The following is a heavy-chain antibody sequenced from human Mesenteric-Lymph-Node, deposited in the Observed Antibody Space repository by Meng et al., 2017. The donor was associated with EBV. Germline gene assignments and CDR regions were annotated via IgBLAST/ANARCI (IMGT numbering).Heavy chain of an antibody. Sequence: QVPLPQWGACLLKPSETLSLNCAVYGGSFSGFYWTWIRQSPGRDLEWIGEINHSGFSKYNPSLKSRLTISLDTSKNQVSLTLGSVTAADTAVYYCARIRSIWGTYQNYYFDSWGQGTLVTVSS. CDR1: GGSFSGFY. J-gene: IGHJ4*02. V-gene: IGHV4-34*01. CDR2: INHSGFS. CDR3: ARIRSIWGTYQNYYFDS. D-gene: IGHD3-16*02.